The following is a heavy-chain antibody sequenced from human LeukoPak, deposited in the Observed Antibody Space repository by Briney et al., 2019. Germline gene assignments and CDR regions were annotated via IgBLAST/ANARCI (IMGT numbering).Heavy chain of an antibody. CDR2: INHSGST. Sequence: SETLSLTCAVSGGSFSGYYWSWIRQPPGKGLEWIGEINHSGSTNYNPSLKSRVTISVDTSKNQFSLKLSSVTAADTAVYYCARGVLMVYAAPVIDYWGQGTLVTVSS. D-gene: IGHD2-8*01. V-gene: IGHV4-34*01. J-gene: IGHJ4*02. CDR1: GGSFSGYY. CDR3: ARGVLMVYAAPVIDY.